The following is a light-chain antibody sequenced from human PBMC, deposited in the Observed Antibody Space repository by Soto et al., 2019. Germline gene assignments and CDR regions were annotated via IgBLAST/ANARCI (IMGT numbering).Light chain of an antibody. J-gene: IGKJ1*01. CDR1: QSVDIN. V-gene: IGKV3-15*01. Sequence: RVLRQSPASLCVSQGKRVALACRASQSVDINLAWYQQRPGQAPRLLVYGASTKATDMPGRFIVRGSGAEFTRTRYHLHSEDFAVYYCEPYTNWARTYGQGTKVDIK. CDR2: GAS. CDR3: EPYTNWART.